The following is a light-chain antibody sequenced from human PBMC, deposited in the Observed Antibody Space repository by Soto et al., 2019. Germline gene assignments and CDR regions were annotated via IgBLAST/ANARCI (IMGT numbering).Light chain of an antibody. Sequence: QSVLTQPASVSGSPGQSITISCTGTSSDVGSYNLVSWYQQHPGKAPKLMIYEVSKRPSGVSNRFSGSKSGNTASLTISGLQAEDEADYHCCSYVGSSTFVVFGGGTKLTVL. CDR3: CSYVGSSTFVV. CDR2: EVS. CDR1: SSDVGSYNL. J-gene: IGLJ2*01. V-gene: IGLV2-23*02.